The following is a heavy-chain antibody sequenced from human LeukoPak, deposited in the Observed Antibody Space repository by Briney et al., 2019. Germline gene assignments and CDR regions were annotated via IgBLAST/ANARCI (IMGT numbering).Heavy chain of an antibody. V-gene: IGHV4-34*01. D-gene: IGHD3-16*02. J-gene: IGHJ4*02. CDR3: ARGQPGLDYVWGSYRKSNYFDY. CDR1: GGPYSVYS. Sequence: SDPLSLICGVCGGPYSVYSWMCLPQPTGKALEWIGEVNHSGSTTDNPSLKSRVNISLATSKNLSSLKLSSVTAADTAVYYCARGQPGLDYVWGSYRKSNYFDYWGQGTLVTVSS. CDR2: VNHSGST.